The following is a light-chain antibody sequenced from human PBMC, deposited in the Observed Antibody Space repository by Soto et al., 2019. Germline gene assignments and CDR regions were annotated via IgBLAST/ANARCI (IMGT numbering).Light chain of an antibody. J-gene: IGKJ4*01. CDR1: QDINNF. Sequence: DIQMTQSPSSLSASVGGRVTITCRASQDINNFLAWFQQKPGQAPKPLIYSASSLQDGVPSRFSGSGSGTHFTLTISSLQPEDFATYFCLQYDRFPATFGGGTRVDIE. CDR3: LQYDRFPAT. CDR2: SAS. V-gene: IGKV1-16*01.